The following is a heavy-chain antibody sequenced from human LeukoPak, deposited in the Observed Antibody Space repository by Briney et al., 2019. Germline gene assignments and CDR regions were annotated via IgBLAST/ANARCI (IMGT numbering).Heavy chain of an antibody. CDR1: GYSFTSYW. D-gene: IGHD2-2*01. Sequence: LGESLKISCKGSGYSFTSYWIGWVRQMPGKGLEWMGIIYPGDSDTRYSPSFQGQVTISADKSISTAYLQWSSLKASDTAMYYCVTTTIRYCSSTSCYRGAFDIWGQGTMVTVSS. CDR2: IYPGDSDT. J-gene: IGHJ3*02. CDR3: VTTTIRYCSSTSCYRGAFDI. V-gene: IGHV5-51*01.